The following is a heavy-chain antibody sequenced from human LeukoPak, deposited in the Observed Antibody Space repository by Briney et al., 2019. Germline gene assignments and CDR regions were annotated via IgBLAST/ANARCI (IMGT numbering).Heavy chain of an antibody. J-gene: IGHJ4*02. CDR3: ATSEEVVTGAFDY. Sequence: GGSLRLSCAASGFTFSSYAMHWVRQAPGKGLEWVAVISYDGSNKYYADSVKGRFTISRDNSKNTLYLQMNSLRAEDTAVYYCATSEEVVTGAFDYWGQGTLVTVSS. CDR1: GFTFSSYA. D-gene: IGHD4-23*01. V-gene: IGHV3-30*04. CDR2: ISYDGSNK.